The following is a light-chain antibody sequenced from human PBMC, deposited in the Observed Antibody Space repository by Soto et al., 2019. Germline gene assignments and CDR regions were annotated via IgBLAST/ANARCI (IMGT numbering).Light chain of an antibody. V-gene: IGLV1-40*01. Sequence: QSALTQPPSVSGAPGQRVTISCTGSSSDIGAGYDVHWYQQLPGKAPTLLIYGNTKRPSGVPDRFSGSRSGTSASLAITGLQAEDEADYYCQSYDSSLRHYVFGPGTKLTVL. CDR1: SSDIGAGYD. CDR3: QSYDSSLRHYV. CDR2: GNT. J-gene: IGLJ1*01.